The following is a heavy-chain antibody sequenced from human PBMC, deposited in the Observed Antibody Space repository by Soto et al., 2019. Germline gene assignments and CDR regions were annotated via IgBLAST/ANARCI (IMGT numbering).Heavy chain of an antibody. CDR1: GFTVSSNY. J-gene: IGHJ3*02. CDR2: IYSGGST. D-gene: IGHD5-12*01. V-gene: IGHV3-53*04. Sequence: GGSLRLSCAASGFTVSSNYMSWVRQAPGKGLEWVSVIYSGGSTYYADSVKGRFTISRHNSTNTLYLQMNSLRAEDTAVYYCASSTTYSGYDEHDAFDIWGQGTMVTVSS. CDR3: ASSTTYSGYDEHDAFDI.